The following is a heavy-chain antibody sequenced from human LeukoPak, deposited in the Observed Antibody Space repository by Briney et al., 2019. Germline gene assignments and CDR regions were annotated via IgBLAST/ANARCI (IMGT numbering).Heavy chain of an antibody. D-gene: IGHD5-18*01. J-gene: IGHJ4*02. Sequence: GGSLRLSCATSGFTFSRYWMSWVRQAPGKGLEWVANMNEDGSKKFYGDSVKDRFTISRDNSKSTLYLQMNLLRADDTALYYCARVRGYSYANEYHFEYWGQGTLVTVSS. CDR3: ARVRGYSYANEYHFEY. V-gene: IGHV3-7*03. CDR2: MNEDGSKK. CDR1: GFTFSRYW.